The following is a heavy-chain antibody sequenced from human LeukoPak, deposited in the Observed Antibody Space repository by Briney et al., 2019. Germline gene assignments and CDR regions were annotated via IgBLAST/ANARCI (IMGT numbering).Heavy chain of an antibody. D-gene: IGHD3-22*01. V-gene: IGHV3-30*18. Sequence: PGGSLRLSCAASGFTFSSYGMHWVRQAAGKGLEWVAVISYDGSNKYYADSVKGRFTISRDNSKNTLYLQMNSLRAEDTAVYYCAKAEDSSGYSACVWWGQGTLVTVSS. CDR2: ISYDGSNK. CDR1: GFTFSSYG. CDR3: AKAEDSSGYSACVW. J-gene: IGHJ4*02.